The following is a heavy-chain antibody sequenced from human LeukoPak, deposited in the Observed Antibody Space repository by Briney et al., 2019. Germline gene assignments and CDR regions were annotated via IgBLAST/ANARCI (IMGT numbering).Heavy chain of an antibody. CDR1: GFPFKSYW. Sequence: GGSLRLSCAASGFPFKSYWMNWVRQAPGKGLELVANMNPDGSDKYFTDSVKGRFSISRDNANNRLYLEMTSLRVEDTAVYYCTPGRGYWGQGTLVAVSS. CDR3: TPGRGY. V-gene: IGHV3-7*01. D-gene: IGHD2-8*02. CDR2: MNPDGSDK. J-gene: IGHJ4*02.